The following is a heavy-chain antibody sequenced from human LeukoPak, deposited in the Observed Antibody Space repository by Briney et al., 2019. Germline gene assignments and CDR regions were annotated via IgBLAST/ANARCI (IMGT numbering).Heavy chain of an antibody. J-gene: IGHJ4*02. CDR1: GYSFTSYW. CDR2: IYSGDSDT. Sequence: GESLKISCKGSGYSFTSYWIGWVRQMPGKGLEWMGIIYSGDSDTRYSPSFQGQVTISADKSISTAYLQWSSLKASDTAMYYCARPYCSGGSCYGGYFDYWGQGTLVTVSS. V-gene: IGHV5-51*01. D-gene: IGHD2-15*01. CDR3: ARPYCSGGSCYGGYFDY.